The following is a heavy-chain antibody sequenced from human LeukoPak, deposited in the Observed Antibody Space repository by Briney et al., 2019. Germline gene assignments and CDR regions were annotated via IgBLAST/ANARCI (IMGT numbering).Heavy chain of an antibody. CDR2: ISGSGGST. V-gene: IGHV3-23*01. CDR1: GFTFSNYA. J-gene: IGHJ4*02. D-gene: IGHD2-21*01. CDR3: AKDLTYRPPILGDY. Sequence: GGSLRLSCAASGFTFSNYAMSWVRQAPGKGLEWVSAISGSGGSTYYADSVKGRFTISRDNSKNTLYLQMNSRRAEDTAVYYCAKDLTYRPPILGDYWGQGTLVTVSS.